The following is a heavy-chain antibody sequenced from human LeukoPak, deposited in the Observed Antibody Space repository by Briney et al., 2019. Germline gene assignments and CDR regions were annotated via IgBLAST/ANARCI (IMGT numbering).Heavy chain of an antibody. V-gene: IGHV3-9*01. Sequence: GRSLRLSCVASGFTFDEHAMSWVRQAPGKGLEWVSGISWNSGSIGYADSVKGRFTISRDNAKNSLFLQMNSPRAEDTALYYCARDSALRQWLPNWYFDLWGRGTLVTVSS. J-gene: IGHJ2*01. CDR1: GFTFDEHA. CDR2: ISWNSGSI. D-gene: IGHD6-19*01. CDR3: ARDSALRQWLPNWYFDL.